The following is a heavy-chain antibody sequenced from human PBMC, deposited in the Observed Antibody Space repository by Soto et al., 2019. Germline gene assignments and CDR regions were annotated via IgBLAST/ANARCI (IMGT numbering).Heavy chain of an antibody. CDR2: IYYSGST. V-gene: IGHV4-59*08. J-gene: IGHJ4*02. Sequence: QVQLQESGPGLVKPSETLSLTCTVSGGSISSYYWTWIRQPPGKGLEWIAEIYYSGSTNYNPSLKSRVTIALDTSKNQFSLKLSSVAAADTAIYYCVGSEISPAFDFWGQGTQVTVSS. D-gene: IGHD6-19*01. CDR1: GGSISSYY. CDR3: VGSEISPAFDF.